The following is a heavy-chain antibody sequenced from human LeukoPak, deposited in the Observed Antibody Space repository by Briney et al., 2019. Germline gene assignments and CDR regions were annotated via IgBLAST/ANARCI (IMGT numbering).Heavy chain of an antibody. J-gene: IGHJ6*03. CDR3: AKSDCSSTSCYEYYYYMDV. CDR2: ISGSGGST. Sequence: PGGSLRLSCAASGFTFSSYAMSWVRQAPGKGLEWVSAISGSGGSTYYADSVKGRFTISRDNSKNTLYLQMNSLRAEDTAVYYCAKSDCSSTSCYEYYYYMDVWGKGTTVTVSS. D-gene: IGHD2-2*01. V-gene: IGHV3-23*01. CDR1: GFTFSSYA.